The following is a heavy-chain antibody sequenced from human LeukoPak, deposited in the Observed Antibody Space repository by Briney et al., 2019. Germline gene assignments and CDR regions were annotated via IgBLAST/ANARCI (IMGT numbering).Heavy chain of an antibody. CDR3: ARAGYGSGSYAAYYMDV. Sequence: SETLSLTCTVSGYSISSGYYWGWIRQPPGKGLEWIGSIYHSGSTYYNPSLKSRVTISVDTSKNQFSLKLSSVTAADTAVYYCARAGYGSGSYAAYYMDVWGKGTTVTISS. J-gene: IGHJ6*03. CDR1: GYSISSGYY. CDR2: IYHSGST. D-gene: IGHD3-10*01. V-gene: IGHV4-38-2*02.